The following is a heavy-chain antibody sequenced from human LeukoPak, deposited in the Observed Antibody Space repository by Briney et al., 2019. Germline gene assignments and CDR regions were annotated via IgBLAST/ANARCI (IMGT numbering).Heavy chain of an antibody. V-gene: IGHV3-23*01. Sequence: PGGSLRLSCAASGLTFSNYAMSWVRQAPGKGLEWVSAISGSGGSTYYADSVKGRFTISRDNSKNTLYLQMNSLRAEDTAVYYCAKSRGDGYNYLGYFQHWGQGTLVTVSS. CDR1: GLTFSNYA. D-gene: IGHD5-24*01. J-gene: IGHJ1*01. CDR3: AKSRGDGYNYLGYFQH. CDR2: ISGSGGST.